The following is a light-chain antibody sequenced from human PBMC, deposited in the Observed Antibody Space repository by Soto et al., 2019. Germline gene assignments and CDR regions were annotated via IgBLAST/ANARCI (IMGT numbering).Light chain of an antibody. V-gene: IGKV3-20*01. CDR2: GAS. CDR1: QSVSSTF. J-gene: IGKJ2*01. Sequence: EIVLTQSPGTLSLSPGERATLSCRASQSVSSTFLAWYQQKPAQAPSLLIYGASTRAAGIPDRFSGSGSGTDFSLTISRLEPEDFAVYYCQQYGTSSFTFGQGTKLEIK. CDR3: QQYGTSSFT.